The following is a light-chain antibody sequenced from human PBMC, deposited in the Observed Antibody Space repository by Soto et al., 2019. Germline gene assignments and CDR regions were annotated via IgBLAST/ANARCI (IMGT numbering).Light chain of an antibody. V-gene: IGKV1-39*01. J-gene: IGKJ5*01. CDR1: QSISNY. Sequence: DIQVTQNPSSLSASVGDRVTITCRASQSISNYLNWYQQKPGKAPKLLIYAASSLQSGVPSRFSGSGSGTDFTLTISSLQPEDFATYYCQQSYSTPPITFGQGTRLEI. CDR3: QQSYSTPPIT. CDR2: AAS.